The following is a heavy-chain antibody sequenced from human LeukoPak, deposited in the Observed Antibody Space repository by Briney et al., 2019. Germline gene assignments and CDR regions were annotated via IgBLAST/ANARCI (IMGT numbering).Heavy chain of an antibody. CDR1: GYTFSAYG. V-gene: IGHV1-18*01. CDR2: IYTYNGNA. CDR3: ARDSSPVAGVGLF. D-gene: IGHD6-19*01. Sequence: ASVKVSCKASGYTFSAYGISWVRQAPGQGLERMGWIYTYNGNANYAEHLQGRVTLTSDSSTTTVYMELRNLTSDDTAVYYCARDSSPVAGVGLFWGQGTLVTVSS. J-gene: IGHJ4*02.